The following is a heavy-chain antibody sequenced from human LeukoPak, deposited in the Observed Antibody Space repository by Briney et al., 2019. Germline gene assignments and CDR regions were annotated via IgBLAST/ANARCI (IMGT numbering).Heavy chain of an antibody. V-gene: IGHV4-61*02. D-gene: IGHD5-12*01. CDR1: GGSISSSSYY. J-gene: IGHJ4*02. CDR3: ARDRLSFKRGYSGYDPGFFDY. CDR2: IYTSGST. Sequence: SETLSLTCTVSGGSISSSSYYWSWIRQPAGKGLEWIGRIYTSGSTNYNPSLKSRVTMSVDTSKNQFSLKLSSVTAADTAVYYCARDRLSFKRGYSGYDPGFFDYWGQGTLVTVSS.